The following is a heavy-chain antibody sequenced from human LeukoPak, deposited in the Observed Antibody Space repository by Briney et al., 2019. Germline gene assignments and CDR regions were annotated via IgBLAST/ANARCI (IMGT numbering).Heavy chain of an antibody. D-gene: IGHD2-15*01. V-gene: IGHV3-23*01. CDR2: ISGSGGST. CDR3: AIASANVVVVADSFDY. Sequence: GESLSLSCAASGFTFSSYAMSWVRQAPGKGLEWVSAISGSGGSTFYAGSVKGRFTISRGKSKNTLYLQMNRLRAEETAVYYCAIASANVVVVADSFDYWGQGTLVTVSS. CDR1: GFTFSSYA. J-gene: IGHJ4*02.